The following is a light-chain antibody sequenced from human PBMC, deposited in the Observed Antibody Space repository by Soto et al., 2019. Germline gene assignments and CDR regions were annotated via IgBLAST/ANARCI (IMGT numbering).Light chain of an antibody. Sequence: QAVVTQPPSVSEAPGQRVTISCTGSSSNIGAGYEAHWYQQVPGTAPKLLIYENNNRPSGVPDRFSGSKSGTSASLAITGLQAEDEAEYYCQSYDSSLSGYVFGTGTKLTLL. CDR3: QSYDSSLSGYV. V-gene: IGLV1-40*01. CDR1: SSNIGAGYE. J-gene: IGLJ1*01. CDR2: ENN.